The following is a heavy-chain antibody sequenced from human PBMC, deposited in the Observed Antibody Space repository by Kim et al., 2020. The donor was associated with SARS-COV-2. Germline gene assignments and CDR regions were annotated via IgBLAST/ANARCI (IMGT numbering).Heavy chain of an antibody. CDR3: ARGYSSSYRYFDY. Sequence: GGSLRLSCAASGFTFSSYAMHWVRQAPGKGLEWVAVISYDGSNKYYDDSVKGRFTISRNNSKNTLYLQRNSLRAEDTAVYYCARGYSSSYRYFDYWGQGTLVTFSS. D-gene: IGHD1-26*01. V-gene: IGHV3-30*04. J-gene: IGHJ4*02. CDR2: ISYDGSNK. CDR1: GFTFSSYA.